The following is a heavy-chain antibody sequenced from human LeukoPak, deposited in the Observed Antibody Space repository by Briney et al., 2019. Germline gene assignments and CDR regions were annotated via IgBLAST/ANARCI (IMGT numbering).Heavy chain of an antibody. J-gene: IGHJ3*02. Sequence: GGSLRLSCAASGLTFSSYWMSWVRQAPGKGLEWVANIKQDGSEKHYVDSVTGRFTISRDNTKNSLYLQMNSLRADDTAVYYCARDLAGPPQEAFDIWGQGTMVTVSS. V-gene: IGHV3-7*01. CDR1: GLTFSSYW. CDR3: ARDLAGPPQEAFDI. CDR2: IKQDGSEK.